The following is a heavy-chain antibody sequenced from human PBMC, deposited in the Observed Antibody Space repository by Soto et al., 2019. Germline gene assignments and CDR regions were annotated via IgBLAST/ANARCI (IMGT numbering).Heavy chain of an antibody. Sequence: QLQLQESGPGLVKPSETLSLTCTVSGDSGGFISSSSYHWGWIRQPPGKGLEWIGNIYYSASTYYSPSLTSRVTISGDTSKNRFSLRLTSVTASSTAVYYCARHPPYGPLDYWGQGTLVTVSS. J-gene: IGHJ4*02. V-gene: IGHV4-39*01. CDR2: IYYSAST. CDR1: GDSGGFISSSSYH. CDR3: ARHPPYGPLDY. D-gene: IGHD4-17*01.